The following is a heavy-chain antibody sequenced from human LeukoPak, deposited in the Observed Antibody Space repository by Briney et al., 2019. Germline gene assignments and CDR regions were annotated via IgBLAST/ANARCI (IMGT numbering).Heavy chain of an antibody. Sequence: SETLSLTCTLSGASFRSGGQYWAWIRQTPGKGLIGIGFFFYNGKTNYNPSLKGRVTISLDTYRVPFSLRPSSVAASDTGVYFCARMFDVWGRGTLVTASS. J-gene: IGHJ4*02. CDR3: ARMFDV. CDR1: GASFRSGGQY. V-gene: IGHV4-61*08. CDR2: FFYNGKT.